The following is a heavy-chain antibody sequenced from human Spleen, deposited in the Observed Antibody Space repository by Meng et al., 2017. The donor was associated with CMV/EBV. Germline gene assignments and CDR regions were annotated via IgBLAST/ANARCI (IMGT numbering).Heavy chain of an antibody. J-gene: IGHJ4*02. Sequence: QGLSQTPGPGPVKPSQTLSLTCTVSGGSISSYYWSWIRQPAGKGLEWIGRIYTSGSTNYNPSLKSRVTMSVDTSKNQFSLKLSSVTAADTAVYYCARGADTAMVVSVPEFDYWGQGTLVTVSS. D-gene: IGHD5-18*01. V-gene: IGHV4-4*07. CDR1: GGSISSYY. CDR2: IYTSGST. CDR3: ARGADTAMVVSVPEFDY.